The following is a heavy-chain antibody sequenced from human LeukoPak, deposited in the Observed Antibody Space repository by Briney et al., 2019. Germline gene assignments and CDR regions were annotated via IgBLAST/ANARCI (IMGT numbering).Heavy chain of an antibody. D-gene: IGHD3-10*01. CDR3: ARAGFGRASTSETFDI. Sequence: GASVKVSCKASGYTFTSYGITWVRQAPGQGLEWMGWISAYNGNTNYAQKLQDRVSMTTDTSTSTAYMELRSLTSDDMAMYYCARAGFGRASTSETFDIWGLGTMVTVSS. J-gene: IGHJ3*02. CDR2: ISAYNGNT. V-gene: IGHV1-18*03. CDR1: GYTFTSYG.